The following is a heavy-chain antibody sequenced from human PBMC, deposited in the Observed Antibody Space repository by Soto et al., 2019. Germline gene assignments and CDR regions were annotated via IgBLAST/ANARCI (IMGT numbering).Heavy chain of an antibody. CDR2: ISYDGSNK. Sequence: GGSLRLSCAASGFTFSSYGMHWVRQAPGKGLEWVAVISYDGSNKYYADSVKGRFTISRDNSKNTLYLQMNSLRAEDTAVYYCAKDGYYYDSSGYYPKGYYFDYWGQGT. CDR1: GFTFSSYG. J-gene: IGHJ4*02. D-gene: IGHD3-22*01. V-gene: IGHV3-30*18. CDR3: AKDGYYYDSSGYYPKGYYFDY.